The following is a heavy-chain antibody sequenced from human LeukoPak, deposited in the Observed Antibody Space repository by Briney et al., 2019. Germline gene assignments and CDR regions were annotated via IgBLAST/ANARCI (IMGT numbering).Heavy chain of an antibody. D-gene: IGHD1-26*01. V-gene: IGHV4-59*01. Sequence: SETLSLTCAVSGAFISGNYWSWIRQPPGKGLEWIGYTYYSGSTKYNPSLKSRVTISVDTSKNQFPLRLSSVTAADTAMYYCAREKYGGSNDYWGQGTLVTVSS. J-gene: IGHJ4*02. CDR1: GAFISGNY. CDR3: AREKYGGSNDY. CDR2: TYYSGST.